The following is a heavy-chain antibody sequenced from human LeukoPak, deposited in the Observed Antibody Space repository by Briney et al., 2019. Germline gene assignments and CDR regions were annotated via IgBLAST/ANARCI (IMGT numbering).Heavy chain of an antibody. V-gene: IGHV3-48*03. CDR1: GFTFSSYE. CDR2: ISSSGSTI. Sequence: PGGSLRLSCAASGFTFSSYEINWVRQAPGKGLEWVSYISSSGSTIKYADSVKGRFTISRDNAKNSLYLQMNSLRAEDTAVYYCARDWRDSSGKFPNDAFDIWGQGTMVTVSS. J-gene: IGHJ3*02. CDR3: ARDWRDSSGKFPNDAFDI. D-gene: IGHD3-22*01.